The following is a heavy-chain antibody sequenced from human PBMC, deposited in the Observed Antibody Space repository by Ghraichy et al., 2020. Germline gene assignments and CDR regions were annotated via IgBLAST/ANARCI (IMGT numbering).Heavy chain of an antibody. V-gene: IGHV1-18*04. D-gene: IGHD5-12*01. CDR3: VRDPYSGYDSRDY. CDR2: VTAYNGDT. J-gene: IGHJ4*02. CDR1: GYTFKSYS. Sequence: ASVKVSCKASGYTFKSYSISWVRQAPGQGLEWMGWVTAYNGDTNYAQKFQDRVIMTTETSTNTAYMELRSLRYDDSAIYYCVRDPYSGYDSRDYWGQGTLVTVSS.